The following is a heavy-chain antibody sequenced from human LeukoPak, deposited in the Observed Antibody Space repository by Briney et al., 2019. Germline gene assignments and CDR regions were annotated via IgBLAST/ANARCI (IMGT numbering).Heavy chain of an antibody. Sequence: GSLRLSCVVSGFTFSNYAMSWVRQAPGKGLEWIGYIYYSGSTNYNPSLKSRVTISVDTSKNQFSLKLSSVTAADTAVYYCARLGYSLLPKKGTRKYYYYGMDVWGQGTTVTVSS. CDR1: GFTFSNYA. D-gene: IGHD2-15*01. J-gene: IGHJ6*02. CDR3: ARLGYSLLPKKGTRKYYYYGMDV. CDR2: IYYSGST. V-gene: IGHV4-59*08.